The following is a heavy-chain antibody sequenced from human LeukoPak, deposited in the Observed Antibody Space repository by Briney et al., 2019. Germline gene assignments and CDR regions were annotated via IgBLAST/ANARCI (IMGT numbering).Heavy chain of an antibody. Sequence: GGSLRLSCAASGFSFISYTMNWVRQAPGKGLEWVSSISSSRSYIYYADSVKGRFTIYRDNAKNTLYLQMNSLRAEDTAVYYCARGVAYCGGDCYEYFQHWGQGTLVTVSS. CDR2: ISSSRSYI. CDR3: ARGVAYCGGDCYEYFQH. D-gene: IGHD2-21*02. CDR1: GFSFISYT. V-gene: IGHV3-21*01. J-gene: IGHJ1*01.